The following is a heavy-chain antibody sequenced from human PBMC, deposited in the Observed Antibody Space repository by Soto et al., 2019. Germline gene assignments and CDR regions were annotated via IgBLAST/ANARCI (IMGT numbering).Heavy chain of an antibody. CDR2: IKSDGSNT. J-gene: IGHJ6*02. CDR1: GFTFSSYW. D-gene: IGHD3-10*01. CDR3: ARGNYGMDV. Sequence: GGSLRLSCAASGFTFSSYWMHWVRQAPGKGLVWVSNIKSDGSNTNYADSVKGRFTISRDNAKNTLYLQMNSLRAEDTAVYYCARGNYGMDVWGQGPTVTVSS. V-gene: IGHV3-74*01.